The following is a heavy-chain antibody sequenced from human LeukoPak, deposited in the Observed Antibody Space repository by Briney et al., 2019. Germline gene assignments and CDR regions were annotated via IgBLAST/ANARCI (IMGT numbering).Heavy chain of an antibody. V-gene: IGHV3-15*01. CDR3: TRELTENWFDP. CDR1: GFTFSIAW. D-gene: IGHD3-9*01. Sequence: GGPLSLSCAPSGFTFSIAWMSWVRQAPGKGLEWVGRIKSKTEGETTDYAAPVKGRFTISRDDSKNTLYLQMNSLKTEDTAVYYCTRELTENWFDPWGQGTLVTVSS. CDR2: IKSKTEGETT. J-gene: IGHJ5*02.